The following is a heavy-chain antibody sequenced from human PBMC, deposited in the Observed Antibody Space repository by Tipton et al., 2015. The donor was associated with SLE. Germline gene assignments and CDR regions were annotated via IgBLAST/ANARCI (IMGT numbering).Heavy chain of an antibody. D-gene: IGHD6-19*01. J-gene: IGHJ4*02. CDR2: IYYSGST. CDR3: ARDPPYSSGWGNYFDY. Sequence: TLSLTCTVSGGSISSGDYYWSWIRQPPGKGLEWIGYIYYSGSTYYNPSLKSRVTISVDTSKNQFSLKLTSVTAADTAVYYCARDPPYSSGWGNYFDYWGQGTLVTVSS. V-gene: IGHV4-30-4*01. CDR1: GGSISSGDYY.